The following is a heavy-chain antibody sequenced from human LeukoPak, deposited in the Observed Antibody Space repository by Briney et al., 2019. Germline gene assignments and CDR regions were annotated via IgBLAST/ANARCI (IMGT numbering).Heavy chain of an antibody. CDR3: ASAKAYSSGWYRWFDP. CDR2: INHSGST. CDR1: GGSFSGYY. V-gene: IGHV4-34*01. D-gene: IGHD6-19*01. J-gene: IGHJ5*02. Sequence: SETLSLTCAVYGGSFSGYYWSWIRQPPGKGLEWIGEINHSGSTNYNPSLKSRVTIPVDTSKNQFSLKLSSVTAADTAVYYCASAKAYSSGWYRWFDPWGQGTLVTVSS.